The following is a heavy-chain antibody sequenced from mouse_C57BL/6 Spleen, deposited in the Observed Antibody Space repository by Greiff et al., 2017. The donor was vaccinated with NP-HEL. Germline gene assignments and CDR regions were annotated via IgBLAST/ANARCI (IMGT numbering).Heavy chain of an antibody. CDR2: SSSGSSTI. CDR1: GFTFSDYG. D-gene: IGHD2-2*01. Sequence: EVQRVESGGGLVKPGGSLKLSCAASGFTFSDYGMHWVRQAPEKGLEWVAYSSSGSSTIYYADTVKGRFTISRDNAKNTLFLQMTSLRSEDTAMYYCARKKGGYDWYFDVWGTGTTVTVSS. J-gene: IGHJ1*03. CDR3: ARKKGGYDWYFDV. V-gene: IGHV5-17*01.